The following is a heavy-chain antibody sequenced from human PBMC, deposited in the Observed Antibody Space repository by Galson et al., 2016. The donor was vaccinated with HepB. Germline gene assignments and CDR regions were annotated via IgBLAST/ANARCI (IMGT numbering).Heavy chain of an antibody. Sequence: SLRLSCAASGFTFYNYAMDWVRQAPGGGLEWVAAIGGNGSPTYYADSVRGRFSISRDNAKNTLYLQMNSLRAEDTAVYYCTRYYDILTGYYASDYWGQGTLVTVSS. D-gene: IGHD3-9*01. CDR3: TRYYDILTGYYASDY. V-gene: IGHV3-23*01. CDR2: IGGNGSPT. CDR1: GFTFYNYA. J-gene: IGHJ4*02.